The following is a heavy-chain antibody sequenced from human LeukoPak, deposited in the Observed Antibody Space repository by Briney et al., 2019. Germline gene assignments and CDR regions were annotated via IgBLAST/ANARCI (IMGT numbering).Heavy chain of an antibody. Sequence: GGSLRLSCAASGFTFSSYSMNWVRQAPGKGLEWVSSISSSSSYIYYADSVKGRFTISRDNAKNSLYLQMNSLRADDTAVYYCARDLYYDYVWGSYRSYYFDYWGQGTLVTVSS. CDR2: ISSSSSYI. CDR1: GFTFSSYS. J-gene: IGHJ4*02. D-gene: IGHD3-16*02. CDR3: ARDLYYDYVWGSYRSYYFDY. V-gene: IGHV3-21*01.